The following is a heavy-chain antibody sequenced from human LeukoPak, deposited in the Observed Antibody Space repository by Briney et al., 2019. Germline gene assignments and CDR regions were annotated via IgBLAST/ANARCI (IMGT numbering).Heavy chain of an antibody. CDR2: IRSKIDGGAT. V-gene: IGHV3-15*01. CDR1: GFTFSSYW. CDR3: IAGITHNRFGEFS. Sequence: MTGGSLRLSCAASGFTFSSYWMSWVRQAPGKGLEWVGRIRSKIDGGATDYAAPVKGRFIISRDDSENTLYLQMNSLQTEDTAVYYCIAGITHNRFGEFSWGQGALVTVSS. J-gene: IGHJ4*02. D-gene: IGHD3-10*01.